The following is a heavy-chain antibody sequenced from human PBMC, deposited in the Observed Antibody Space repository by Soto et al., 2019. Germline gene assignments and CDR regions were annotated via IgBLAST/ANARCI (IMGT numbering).Heavy chain of an antibody. CDR2: IYYSGST. Sequence: QVQLQESGPGLVKPSETLSLTCTVSGGSISSYYWSWIRQPPGKGLEWIGYIYYSGSTNYNSSHNSRVTVSEGTSKNQFSLKLSSVTAADTAVYYCARQGYCSSTSHRYYYYYMDVWGKGTKVTFSS. CDR1: GGSISSYY. D-gene: IGHD2-2*01. J-gene: IGHJ6*03. CDR3: ARQGYCSSTSHRYYYYYMDV. V-gene: IGHV4-59*08.